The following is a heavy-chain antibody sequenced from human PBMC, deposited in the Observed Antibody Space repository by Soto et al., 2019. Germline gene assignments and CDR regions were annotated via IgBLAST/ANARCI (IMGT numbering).Heavy chain of an antibody. V-gene: IGHV3-23*01. CDR1: GFTFSSYA. Sequence: GGSLRLSCAASGFTFSSYAMSWVRQAPGKGLEWVSAISGSGGSTYYADSVKGRFTISRDNSKNTLYLQMNSLRAEDTAVYYCAKSGLYCSSTSCYSAWGQGTLVTSPQ. D-gene: IGHD2-2*01. CDR3: AKSGLYCSSTSCYSA. CDR2: ISGSGGST. J-gene: IGHJ5*02.